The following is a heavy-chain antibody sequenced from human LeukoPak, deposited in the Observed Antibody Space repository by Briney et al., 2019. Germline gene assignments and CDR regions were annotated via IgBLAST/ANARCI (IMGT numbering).Heavy chain of an antibody. CDR3: ARAPGDIVVVVAAPPDY. CDR1: GYTFTSYY. V-gene: IGHV1-46*01. Sequence: ASVKVSCKASGYTFTSYYMHWVRQAPGQGLEWMGIINPSGGSTSYAQKFQGRVTMTRDMSTSTVYMELSSLRSDDTAVHYCARAPGDIVVVVAAPPDYWGQGTLVTVSS. J-gene: IGHJ4*02. D-gene: IGHD2-15*01. CDR2: INPSGGST.